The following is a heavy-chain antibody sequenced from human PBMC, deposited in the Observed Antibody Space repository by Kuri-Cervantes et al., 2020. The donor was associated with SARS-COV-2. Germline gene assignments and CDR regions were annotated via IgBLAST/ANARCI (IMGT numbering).Heavy chain of an antibody. Sequence: ASVKVSCKASGSTLTSCDMNWVRQATGQGLEWMGLVNPNNGNTGYAQKFQGRVTITMSTSTSTAYMELSSLRSEDTALYFCSRGVRGNWDSQENYYYFIDVWGNGTPVTVSS. CDR3: SRGVRGNWDSQENYYYFIDV. CDR2: VNPNNGNT. D-gene: IGHD7-27*01. V-gene: IGHV1-8*03. J-gene: IGHJ6*03. CDR1: GSTLTSCD.